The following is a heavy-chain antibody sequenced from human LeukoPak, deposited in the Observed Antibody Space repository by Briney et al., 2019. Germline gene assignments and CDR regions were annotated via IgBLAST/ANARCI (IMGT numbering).Heavy chain of an antibody. CDR2: INPNSGGT. CDR1: GYTFTSYD. CDR3: ARDLGIAVAGTVGY. D-gene: IGHD6-19*01. V-gene: IGHV1-2*02. Sequence: ASVEVSCKASGYTFTSYDINWVRQATGQGLEWMGWINPNSGGTNYAQKFQGRVTMTRDTSISTAYMELSRLRSDDTAVYYCARDLGIAVAGTVGYWGQGTLVTVSS. J-gene: IGHJ4*02.